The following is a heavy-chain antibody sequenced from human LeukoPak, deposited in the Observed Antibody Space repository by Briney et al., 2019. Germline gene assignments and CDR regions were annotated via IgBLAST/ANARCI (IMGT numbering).Heavy chain of an antibody. CDR2: ISSSSSYI. D-gene: IGHD4-17*01. CDR3: ARVIYGDYLTYYYYMDV. J-gene: IGHJ6*03. V-gene: IGHV3-21*04. Sequence: PGGSLRLSCAASGFTFSSYSMNWVRQAPGKGLEWVSSISSSSSYIYYADSVKGRFTISRDNAKNSLYLQMNSLRAEDTALYYCARVIYGDYLTYYYYMDVWGKGTTVTVSS. CDR1: GFTFSSYS.